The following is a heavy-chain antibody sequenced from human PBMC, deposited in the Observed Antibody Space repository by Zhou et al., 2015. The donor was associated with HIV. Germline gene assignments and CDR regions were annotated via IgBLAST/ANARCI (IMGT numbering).Heavy chain of an antibody. Sequence: QVQLVQSGAEVKKPVSSVKVSCKASGGTFSSYAISWVRQAPGQGLEWMGGIIPIFGTANYAQKFQGRVTITADESTSTAYMELSSLRSEDTAVYYCARGGVVPAAMVRVVADFDYWGQGTLVTVSS. V-gene: IGHV1-69*01. CDR2: IIPIFGTA. D-gene: IGHD2-2*01. J-gene: IGHJ4*02. CDR3: ARGGVVPAAMVRVVADFDY. CDR1: GGTFSSYA.